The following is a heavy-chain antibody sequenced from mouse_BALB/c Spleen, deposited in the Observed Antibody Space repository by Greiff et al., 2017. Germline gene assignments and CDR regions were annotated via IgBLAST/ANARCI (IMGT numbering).Heavy chain of an antibody. V-gene: IGHV14-3*02. CDR2: IDPANGNT. CDR3: ARSTDWYFDV. CDR1: GFNIKDTY. D-gene: IGHD4-1*02. Sequence: VQLQQSGAELVKPGASVKLSCTSSGFNIKDTYMHWVKQRPEQGLEWIGRIDPANGNTKYDPKFQGKATITADTSSNTAYLQLSSLTSEDTAVYYCARSTDWYFDVWGAGTTVTVSS. J-gene: IGHJ1*01.